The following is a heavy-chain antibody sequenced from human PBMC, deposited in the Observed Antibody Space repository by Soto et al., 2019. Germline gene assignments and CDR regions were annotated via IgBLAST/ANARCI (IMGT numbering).Heavy chain of an antibody. D-gene: IGHD3-22*01. Sequence: GGSLRLSCAASGFTFSSYSMNWVRQAPGKGLEWVSYISSSSSTIYYADSVKGRFTISRDYAKNSLYLQMNSLRAEDSAVYYCARSANYYDSSGYYDAFDIWGQGTMVTVSS. CDR3: ARSANYYDSSGYYDAFDI. V-gene: IGHV3-48*04. CDR1: GFTFSSYS. CDR2: ISSSSSTI. J-gene: IGHJ3*02.